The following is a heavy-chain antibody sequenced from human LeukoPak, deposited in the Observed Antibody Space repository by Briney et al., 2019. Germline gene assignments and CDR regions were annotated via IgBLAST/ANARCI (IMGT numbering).Heavy chain of an antibody. CDR3: ARDHGSGSYFFDY. Sequence: GRSLTLSCAASGFTFSSHEMHWVRHAPATGQGWVAVISYDGCTKFYADSVKGRFTISRDNSKLYLQMNSLRAEDTAVYFCARDHGSGSYFFDYWGQGTQVTVSA. V-gene: IGHV3-30-3*01. CDR2: ISYDGCTK. D-gene: IGHD3-10*01. J-gene: IGHJ4*02. CDR1: GFTFSSHE.